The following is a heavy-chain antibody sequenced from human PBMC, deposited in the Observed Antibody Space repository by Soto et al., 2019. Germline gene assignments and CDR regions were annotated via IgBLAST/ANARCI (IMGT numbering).Heavy chain of an antibody. CDR1: GGTFASYS. D-gene: IGHD6-25*01. Sequence: QEELVQSGAEVKKPGSWVNVSCKASGGTFASYSITWVRQAPGQRLEWMGEIIPLLKTVNYAQKFQGRVTITGDRSTSTVYMALSRLRSDDTAVYYCARDPVDLFGYMDVWGHGTTVTVS. V-gene: IGHV1-69*06. J-gene: IGHJ6*02. CDR2: IIPLLKTV. CDR3: ARDPVDLFGYMDV.